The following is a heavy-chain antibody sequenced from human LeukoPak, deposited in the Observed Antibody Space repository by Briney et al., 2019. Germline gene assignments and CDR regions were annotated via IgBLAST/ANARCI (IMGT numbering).Heavy chain of an antibody. CDR1: GFTFNTYS. D-gene: IGHD4-17*01. Sequence: PGGSLRLSCEASGFTFNTYSMNWARQAPGKGLEWVSSIDSSGGYIFYADSVKGRFIISRDNAKYSLYLQMNSLRADDTAVYYCAKEWGVDYGLRYWGQGTLVTVSS. CDR3: AKEWGVDYGLRY. J-gene: IGHJ4*02. CDR2: IDSSGGYI. V-gene: IGHV3-21*04.